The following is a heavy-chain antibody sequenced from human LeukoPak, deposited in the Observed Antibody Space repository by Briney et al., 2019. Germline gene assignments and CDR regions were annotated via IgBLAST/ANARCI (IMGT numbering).Heavy chain of an antibody. J-gene: IGHJ6*03. V-gene: IGHV3-49*04. CDR3: TRGVYGGPYYYYYYYMDV. CDR1: GFTFSSYW. D-gene: IGHD4-23*01. CDR2: IRSKAYGGTT. Sequence: GGSLRLSCAASGFTFSSYWMGWVRQAPGKGLEWVGFIRSKAYGGTTEYAASVKGRFTISRDDSKSIAYLQMNSLKTEDTAVYYCTRGVYGGPYYYYYYYMDVWGKGTTVTVSS.